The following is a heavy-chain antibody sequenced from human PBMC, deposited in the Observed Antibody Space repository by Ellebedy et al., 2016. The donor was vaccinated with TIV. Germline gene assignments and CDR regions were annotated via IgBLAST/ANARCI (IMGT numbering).Heavy chain of an antibody. CDR1: GFTFNTYG. Sequence: GESLKISCAASGFTFNTYGMQWVRQAPGKGLEWVAIIWYDGGYKYYADSVKCRFTISRDNSKNTLYLQMNSLRAEDTAVYYCARDAAGNGGKLDYWGQGALVTVSS. CDR2: IWYDGGYK. CDR3: ARDAAGNGGKLDY. D-gene: IGHD4-23*01. V-gene: IGHV3-33*01. J-gene: IGHJ4*02.